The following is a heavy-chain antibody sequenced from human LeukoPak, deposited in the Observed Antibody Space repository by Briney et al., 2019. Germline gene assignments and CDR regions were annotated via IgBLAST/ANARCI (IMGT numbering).Heavy chain of an antibody. CDR3: AKVIREVDMSHDY. CDR1: GFTFSNYA. CDR2: VSGGGGST. J-gene: IGHJ4*02. Sequence: PGGSLRLSCAASGFTFSNYAMSWVRQAPGKGLEWVSSVSGGGGSTYYADSVKGRFTISRDNSKNTLYLQMNSLRVEDTAVYYCAKVIREVDMSHDYWGQGALVTVSS. D-gene: IGHD5-24*01. V-gene: IGHV3-23*01.